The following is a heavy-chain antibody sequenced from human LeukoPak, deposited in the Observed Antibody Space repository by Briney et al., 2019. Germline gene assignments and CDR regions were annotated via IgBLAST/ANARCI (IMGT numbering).Heavy chain of an antibody. CDR3: AKDLLRAYDFWSGYSS. CDR2: ISGSGGST. Sequence: GGSLRLSCAASGFTFSSYAMSWGRQAAGKGVEWGAAISGSGGSTYYAYSVKGRFTISRDNSKNTLYLQMNSLRAEDTAVYYCAKDLLRAYDFWSGYSSWGQGTLVTVSS. V-gene: IGHV3-23*01. D-gene: IGHD3-3*01. CDR1: GFTFSSYA. J-gene: IGHJ5*02.